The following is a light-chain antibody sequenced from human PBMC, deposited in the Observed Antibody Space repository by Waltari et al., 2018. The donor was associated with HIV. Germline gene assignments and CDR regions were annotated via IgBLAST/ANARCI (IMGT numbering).Light chain of an antibody. CDR3: QQASALPLT. Sequence: DILMTQSPASLSASLGDRVTMTCRSSHNIATYVNLYQQRPGKPPSLLIYSASTLHIGVPSRFTGAGSGRLFTLTINRLQSEDFASYFCQQASALPLTFGGGTNV. V-gene: IGKV1-39*01. J-gene: IGKJ4*01. CDR2: SAS. CDR1: HNIATY.